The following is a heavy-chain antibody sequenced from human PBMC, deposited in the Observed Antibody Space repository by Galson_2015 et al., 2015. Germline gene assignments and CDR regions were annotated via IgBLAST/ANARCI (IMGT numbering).Heavy chain of an antibody. Sequence: SLRLSCAASGFTFSSYGMHWVRQAPGKGLEWVAVIWYDGSNKYYADSVKGRFTISRDNSKNTLYLQMNSLRAEDTAVYYCASGGIAAAGPFDYWGQGTLVTVSS. V-gene: IGHV3-33*01. CDR1: GFTFSSYG. J-gene: IGHJ4*02. CDR2: IWYDGSNK. CDR3: ASGGIAAAGPFDY. D-gene: IGHD6-13*01.